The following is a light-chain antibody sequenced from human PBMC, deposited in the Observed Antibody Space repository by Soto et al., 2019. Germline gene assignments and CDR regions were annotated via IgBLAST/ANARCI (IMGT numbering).Light chain of an antibody. CDR2: DVS. CDR3: TSYTSSRTYV. Sequence: QSALTQPASVSGSPGQSITVSCTGTSNDVGAYNYVSWYQQHPGTAPKLMIYDVSNRPSGVSNRFSGSKSDNTASLTISGLQAEDEADYYCTSYTSSRTYVFGTGTKVTVL. CDR1: SNDVGAYNY. J-gene: IGLJ1*01. V-gene: IGLV2-14*03.